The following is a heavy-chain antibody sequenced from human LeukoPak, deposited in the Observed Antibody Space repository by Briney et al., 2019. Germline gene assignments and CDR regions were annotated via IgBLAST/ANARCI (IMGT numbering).Heavy chain of an antibody. CDR1: GFTFSTNS. CDR3: ARDLSGYSYGYDY. Sequence: GGSLRLSCAASGFTFSTNSMNWVRQAPGKGLEWVASISSSGKYIYYPESLKGRFTVSRDNAKSSVYLQMNSLRAEDTAVYYCARDLSGYSYGYDYWGQGTLVTVSS. CDR2: ISSSGKYI. J-gene: IGHJ4*02. D-gene: IGHD5-18*01. V-gene: IGHV3-21*01.